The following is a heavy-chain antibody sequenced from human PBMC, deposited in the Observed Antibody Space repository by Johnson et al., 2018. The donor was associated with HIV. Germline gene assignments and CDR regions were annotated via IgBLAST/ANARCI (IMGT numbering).Heavy chain of an antibody. V-gene: IGHV3-15*01. CDR1: GFTFSNAW. Sequence: VHLMESGGGLVKSGGSLRLSCAASGFTFSNAWMSWVRQAPGKGLEWVGRIKSKTDGGTTDYAAPGKGRFTISRDDSKNTLYLQMNSLKTEDTAVYYCTTLYYYDSSGYYFLAFDIWGQGTMVTVSS. CDR3: TTLYYYDSSGYYFLAFDI. J-gene: IGHJ3*02. D-gene: IGHD3-22*01. CDR2: IKSKTDGGTT.